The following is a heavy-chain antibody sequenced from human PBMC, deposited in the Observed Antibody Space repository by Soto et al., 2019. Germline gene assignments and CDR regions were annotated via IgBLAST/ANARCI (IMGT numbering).Heavy chain of an antibody. D-gene: IGHD3-3*01. V-gene: IGHV4-39*02. Sequence: SETLSLTCTVSGGSISSSSYYWGWIRQPPGKGLEWIGSIYYSGSTYYNPSLKSRVTISVDTSKKQLSLKLSSVTAADTAVYYCAREKDFWSGYPLDWYYYGMDVWGQGTTVT. CDR3: AREKDFWSGYPLDWYYYGMDV. J-gene: IGHJ6*02. CDR2: IYYSGST. CDR1: GGSISSSSYY.